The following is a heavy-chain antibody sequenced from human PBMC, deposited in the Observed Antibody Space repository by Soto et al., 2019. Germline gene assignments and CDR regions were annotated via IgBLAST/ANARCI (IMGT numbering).Heavy chain of an antibody. CDR2: ISGSSSMI. Sequence: EVQLVESGGGLVQPGGSLRLSCAASGFTFSSYSMNWVRQAPGKGLEWVSYISGSSSMIYYADSVKGRFTISRDNAKISLYLQMNSLRAEDTAVYYCARDLNPRQEMLYALLGYWGQGTLVTVSS. CDR1: GFTFSSYS. D-gene: IGHD2-8*01. J-gene: IGHJ4*02. V-gene: IGHV3-48*01. CDR3: ARDLNPRQEMLYALLGY.